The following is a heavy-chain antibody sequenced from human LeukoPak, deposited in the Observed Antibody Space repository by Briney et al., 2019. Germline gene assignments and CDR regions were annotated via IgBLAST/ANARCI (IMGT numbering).Heavy chain of an antibody. CDR2: IKQDGSEK. CDR3: ARGRQGDGSYDSLFDI. Sequence: GRSLRLSCAASGFTFSSYAMHWVRQAPGKGLEWVANIKQDGSEKHYVDSVKGRFTISRDSDKNSLYLQMNNVRAEDTAVYYCARGRQGDGSYDSLFDIWGQGTMVTVSS. V-gene: IGHV3-7*01. J-gene: IGHJ3*02. D-gene: IGHD1-26*01. CDR1: GFTFSSYA.